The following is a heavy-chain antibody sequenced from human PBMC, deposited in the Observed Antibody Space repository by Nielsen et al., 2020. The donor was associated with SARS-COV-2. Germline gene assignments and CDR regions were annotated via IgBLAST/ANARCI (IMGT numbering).Heavy chain of an antibody. Sequence: GESLKISCAASGFTFSDYYMSWIRQAPGKGLEWVSYISSSSSYTNYADSVKGRFTISRDNSKNTLYLQMNSLRAEDTAVYYCARGKDWNREYGMDVWGQGTTVTVSS. CDR1: GFTFSDYY. J-gene: IGHJ6*02. CDR2: ISSSSSYT. D-gene: IGHD1-1*01. V-gene: IGHV3-11*05. CDR3: ARGKDWNREYGMDV.